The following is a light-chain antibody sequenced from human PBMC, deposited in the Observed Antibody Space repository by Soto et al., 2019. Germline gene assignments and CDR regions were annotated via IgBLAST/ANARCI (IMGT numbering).Light chain of an antibody. J-gene: IGLJ1*01. CDR1: SSDVGSYNL. Sequence: QSALTQPASVSGSPGQSITISCTGTSSDVGSYNLVSWYQQHPGKAPKLMIYEGSKRPSGVSNRIFASKSDTTASLTVSGLQAEDEADYYCSSFAGTNSVVFGTGTKVTVL. CDR2: EGS. V-gene: IGLV2-14*02. CDR3: SSFAGTNSVV.